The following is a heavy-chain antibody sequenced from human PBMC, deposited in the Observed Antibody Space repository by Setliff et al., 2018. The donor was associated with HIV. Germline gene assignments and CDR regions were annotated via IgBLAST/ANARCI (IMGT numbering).Heavy chain of an antibody. D-gene: IGHD5-12*01. Sequence: GASVKVSCKASGGTFSLYAINWVRQAPGQGLEWMGGIIPIFNTANYAQKFQGRVTITADGYTSTAYMELSSLRFEDTATYYCARDQATGYEKVWFSWIDPWGQGTLVTVSS. V-gene: IGHV1-69*13. J-gene: IGHJ5*02. CDR3: ARDQATGYEKVWFSWIDP. CDR2: IIPIFNTA. CDR1: GGTFSLYA.